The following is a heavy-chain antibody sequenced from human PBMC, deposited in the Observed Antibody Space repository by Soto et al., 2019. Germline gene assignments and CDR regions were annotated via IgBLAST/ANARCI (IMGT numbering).Heavy chain of an antibody. D-gene: IGHD5-18*01. V-gene: IGHV4-39*01. J-gene: IGHJ4*02. Sequence: SETLSLTCTVSGGSISSSSYYWGWIRQPPGKGLEWIGSIYYSGSTYYNPSLKSRVTISVDTSKNQFSLKLSSVTAADTAVYYCARHIAGYSYGPLDYWGQGTLVTVSS. CDR2: IYYSGST. CDR3: ARHIAGYSYGPLDY. CDR1: GGSISSSSYY.